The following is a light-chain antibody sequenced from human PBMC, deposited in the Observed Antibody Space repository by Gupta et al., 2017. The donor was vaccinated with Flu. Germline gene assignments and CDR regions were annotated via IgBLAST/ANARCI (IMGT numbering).Light chain of an antibody. CDR2: KAS. Sequence: GDRGTITCRASQGSSSWLAWYQQKPGAAPKLLIYKASSLQSGVSSRFSGSGSGTEFTLTISSLQPDDFATYYCQQYNTYSVTFGRGTRLEIK. J-gene: IGKJ5*01. CDR1: QGSSSW. CDR3: QQYNTYSVT. V-gene: IGKV1-5*03.